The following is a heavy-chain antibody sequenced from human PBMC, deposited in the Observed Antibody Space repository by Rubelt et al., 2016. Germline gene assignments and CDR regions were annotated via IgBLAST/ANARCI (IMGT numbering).Heavy chain of an antibody. V-gene: IGHV1-46*01. D-gene: IGHD3-10*01. J-gene: IGHJ4*02. CDR2: INPSGGST. Sequence: QVQLVQSGAEVKKPGASVKVSCKASGYTFTSYYMHWVRQAPGQGLEWMGIINPSGGSTTYAQKCQGRVTMTRDTSTSTGDMDLSSLRCEDTAVYYCARVGFYYDSGSYVDWGQGTLVTVSS. CDR1: GYTFTSYY. CDR3: ARVGFYYDSGSYVD.